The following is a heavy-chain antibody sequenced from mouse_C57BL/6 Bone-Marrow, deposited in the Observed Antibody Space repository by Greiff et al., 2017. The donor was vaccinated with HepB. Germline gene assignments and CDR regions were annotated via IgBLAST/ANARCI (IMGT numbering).Heavy chain of an antibody. V-gene: IGHV1-18*01. J-gene: IGHJ4*01. CDR2: INPNNGGT. CDR1: GYTFTDYN. D-gene: IGHD1-1*01. CDR3: ARTYYYGDAMDY. Sequence: SGPELVKPGASVKIPCKASGYTFTDYNMDWVKQSHGKSLEWIGDINPNNGGTIYNQKFKGKATLTVDKSSSTAYMELRSLTSEDTAVYYCARTYYYGDAMDYWGQGTSVTVSS.